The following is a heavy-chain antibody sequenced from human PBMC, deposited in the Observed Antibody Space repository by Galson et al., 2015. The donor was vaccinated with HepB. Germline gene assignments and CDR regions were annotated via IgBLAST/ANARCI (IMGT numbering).Heavy chain of an antibody. J-gene: IGHJ4*02. CDR1: EFTFSSYA. Sequence: SLRLSCAASEFTFSSYAMNWVRQAPGKGLEWVSGISGSDGTTYYADSVKGRFTISRDNSKNTLYLQMNSLRAEDTAVYYCAKGRKGIAAAVDYWGQGTLLTVSS. D-gene: IGHD6-13*01. CDR2: ISGSDGTT. V-gene: IGHV3-23*01. CDR3: AKGRKGIAAAVDY.